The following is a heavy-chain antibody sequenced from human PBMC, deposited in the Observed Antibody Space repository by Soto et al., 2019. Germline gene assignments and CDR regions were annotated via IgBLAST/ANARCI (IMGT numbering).Heavy chain of an antibody. D-gene: IGHD4-17*01. CDR2: IIPILGIA. CDR1: GGTFSSYT. J-gene: IGHJ4*02. CDR3: ARDRDYGDYLDY. Sequence: QVQLVQSGAAVKKPGSSVKVSCKASGGTFSSYTISWVRQAPGQGLEWMGRIIPILGIANYAQKCQGRVTITADKSTSTAYMELSSLRSEDTAVYYCARDRDYGDYLDYWGQGTLVTVSS. V-gene: IGHV1-69*08.